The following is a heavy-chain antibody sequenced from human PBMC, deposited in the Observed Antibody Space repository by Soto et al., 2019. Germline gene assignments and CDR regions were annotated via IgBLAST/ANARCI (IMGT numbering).Heavy chain of an antibody. D-gene: IGHD2-21*02. V-gene: IGHV1-69*01. CDR1: GGTFSRYA. CDR2: IIPIFGTA. CDR3: AREGPGGGDTYNWFDP. Sequence: QVQLVQSGAEVKKPGSSVKVSCKASGGTFSRYAISWVRQAPGQGLEWMGGIIPIFGTANYAQKFQGRVTITADESTSTAYMELSSLRSEDTAVYYCAREGPGGGDTYNWFDPWGQGTLVTVSS. J-gene: IGHJ5*02.